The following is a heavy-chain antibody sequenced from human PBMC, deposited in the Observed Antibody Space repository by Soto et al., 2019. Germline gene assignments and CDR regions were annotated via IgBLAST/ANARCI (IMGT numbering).Heavy chain of an antibody. J-gene: IGHJ4*02. Sequence: SVKVSCKASGFTFTSSAVQWVRQARGQRLEWIGWIVVGSGNTNYAQKFQGRVTITADESTSTAYMELSSLRSEDTAVYYCASGTVTKGSHFDYWGQGTLVTVSS. D-gene: IGHD4-4*01. CDR1: GFTFTSSA. V-gene: IGHV1-58*01. CDR2: IVVGSGNT. CDR3: ASGTVTKGSHFDY.